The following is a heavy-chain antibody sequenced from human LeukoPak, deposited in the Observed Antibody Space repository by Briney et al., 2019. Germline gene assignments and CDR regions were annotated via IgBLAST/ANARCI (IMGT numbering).Heavy chain of an antibody. J-gene: IGHJ6*02. V-gene: IGHV4-59*01. CDR3: ARGCSGGSCYHYYYYGMDV. CDR1: GGSISSYY. CDR2: IYYSGST. D-gene: IGHD2-15*01. Sequence: SQTLSLTCTVSGGSISSYYWSWIRQPPGKGLEWIGYIYYSGSTNYNPSLKSRVTISVDTSKNQFSLKLSSVTAADTAVYYCARGCSGGSCYHYYYYGMDVWGQGTTVTVSS.